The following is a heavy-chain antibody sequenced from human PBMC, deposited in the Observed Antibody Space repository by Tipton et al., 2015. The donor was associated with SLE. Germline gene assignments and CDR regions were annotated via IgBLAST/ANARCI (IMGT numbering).Heavy chain of an antibody. D-gene: IGHD1-26*01. J-gene: IGHJ6*02. Sequence: QVQLVQSGGDMKKPGASVKVSCKASGYPFINYGITWVRQAPGQGLEWMGWISAYNGNTNYAQKLQGRVTMTTDTSTSTAYMEVRNLRSDDTAIYYCARSGGHWEGYMDAWGQGTTVTVSS. CDR3: ARSGGHWEGYMDA. CDR2: ISAYNGNT. CDR1: GYPFINYG. V-gene: IGHV1-18*01.